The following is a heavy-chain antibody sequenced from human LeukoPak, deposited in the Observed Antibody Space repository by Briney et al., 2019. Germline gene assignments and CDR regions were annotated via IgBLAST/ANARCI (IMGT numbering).Heavy chain of an antibody. V-gene: IGHV1-2*02. Sequence: ASVKVSCKASGYTFTGYYMHWVRQAPGQGLEWMGWINPNSGGTNYAQKFQGRVTMTRDTSISTAYMELSGLRSDDTAVYYCARGLRYCSGGSCKRPDYWGQGTLVTVSS. CDR2: INPNSGGT. J-gene: IGHJ4*02. CDR3: ARGLRYCSGGSCKRPDY. D-gene: IGHD2-15*01. CDR1: GYTFTGYY.